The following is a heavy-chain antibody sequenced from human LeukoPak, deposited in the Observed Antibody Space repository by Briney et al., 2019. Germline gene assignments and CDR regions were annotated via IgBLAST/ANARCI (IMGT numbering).Heavy chain of an antibody. CDR1: GYTFSSYA. CDR3: AREDSSGWLDY. CDR2: INTNTGNP. Sequence: GASVKVSCKASGYTFSSYAMNWVRQAPGQGLEWMGWINTNTGNPTYAQGFTGRFVFSLDTSVSTAYLQISSLQAEDTAVYYCAREDSSGWLDYWGQGTLVTVSS. D-gene: IGHD6-19*01. J-gene: IGHJ4*02. V-gene: IGHV7-4-1*02.